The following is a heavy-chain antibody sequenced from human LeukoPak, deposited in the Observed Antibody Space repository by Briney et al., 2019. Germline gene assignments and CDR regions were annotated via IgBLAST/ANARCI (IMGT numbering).Heavy chain of an antibody. Sequence: SETLSLSCAVYGGSFSGYYWSGIRQPPGKGLEWIGYIYYSGSTNYNPSLKSRVTISVDTSKNQFSLKLSSVTAADTAVYYCARESYYDSSGYYGYFDYWGQGTLVTVSS. CDR2: IYYSGST. CDR1: GGSFSGYY. CDR3: ARESYYDSSGYYGYFDY. V-gene: IGHV4-59*01. D-gene: IGHD3-22*01. J-gene: IGHJ4*02.